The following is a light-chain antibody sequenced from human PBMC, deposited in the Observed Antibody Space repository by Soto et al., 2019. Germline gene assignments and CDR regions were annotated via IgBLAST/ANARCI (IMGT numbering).Light chain of an antibody. J-gene: IGKJ1*01. Sequence: DLQMTQSPSTLSASVGDRVTIXXRASQSVLVWLAWHQQKPGKAPNIXIYDASTLKSGVPSRFSGSGAGTEFTLTISSLQPDDFATYYCQQYNSYAWTFGQGTKVDIK. CDR1: QSVLVW. CDR3: QQYNSYAWT. CDR2: DAS. V-gene: IGKV1-5*01.